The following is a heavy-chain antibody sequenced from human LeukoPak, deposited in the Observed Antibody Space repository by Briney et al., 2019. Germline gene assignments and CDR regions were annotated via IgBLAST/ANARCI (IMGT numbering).Heavy chain of an antibody. CDR1: GYTFTGYY. CDR3: ARDQARAVPAHNY. J-gene: IGHJ4*02. CDR2: INPNSGGT. Sequence: ASVKVSCKASGYTFTGYYVHWVRQAPGQGLEWMGWINPNSGGTDYAQKFQGRVTMTRDTSISTAYMELSRLRFDDTAVYYCARDQARAVPAHNYWGQGTLVTVSS. V-gene: IGHV1-2*02. D-gene: IGHD2-2*01.